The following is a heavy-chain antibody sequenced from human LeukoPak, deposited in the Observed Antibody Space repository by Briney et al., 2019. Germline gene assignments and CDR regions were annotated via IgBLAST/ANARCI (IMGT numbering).Heavy chain of an antibody. J-gene: IGHJ4*02. CDR2: ISSSSSYT. Sequence: GGSLRLSCAASGFTFSDYYMSWIRQAPGKGLEWVSYISSSSSYTNYADSVKGRFTISRDNAKSSLYLQMNSLRAEDTAVYYCARPTMVPRLYYFDYWGQGTLVTVSS. V-gene: IGHV3-11*06. CDR1: GFTFSDYY. CDR3: ARPTMVPRLYYFDY. D-gene: IGHD3-10*01.